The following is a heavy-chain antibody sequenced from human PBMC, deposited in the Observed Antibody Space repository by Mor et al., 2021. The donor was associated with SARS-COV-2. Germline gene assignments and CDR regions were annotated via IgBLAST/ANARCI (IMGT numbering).Heavy chain of an antibody. J-gene: IGHJ5*02. V-gene: IGHV1-2*02. CDR3: ARGDTVVTLGAWFDP. CDR2: INPNSGGT. D-gene: IGHD2-15*01. Sequence: APGQGLEWMGWINPNSGGTNYAQKFQGRVTMTRDTSISTAYMELSRLRSDDTAVYYCARGDTVVTLGAWFDPWGQGTLVTVSS.